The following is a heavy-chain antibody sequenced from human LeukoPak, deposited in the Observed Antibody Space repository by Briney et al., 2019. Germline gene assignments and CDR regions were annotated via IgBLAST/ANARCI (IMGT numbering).Heavy chain of an antibody. CDR1: GFTFSSYA. CDR3: AKDIVVVPAAIREADY. J-gene: IGHJ4*02. CDR2: ISGSGGST. V-gene: IGHV3-23*01. Sequence: GGSLRLSCAASGFTFSSYAMSWVRQAPGKGLGWVSAISGSGGSTYYADSVKGRFTISRDNSKNTLYLQMNSLRAEDTAVYYCAKDIVVVPAAIREADYWGQGTLVTVSS. D-gene: IGHD2-2*02.